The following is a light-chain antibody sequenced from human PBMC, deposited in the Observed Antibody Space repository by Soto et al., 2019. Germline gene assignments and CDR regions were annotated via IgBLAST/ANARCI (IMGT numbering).Light chain of an antibody. CDR2: DDN. CDR1: SSNIGGNS. V-gene: IGLV1-51*01. CDR3: GSWDSSLSAYV. Sequence: QSVMTQPPSVSASPGQKVTISCSGSSSNIGGNSVSWYQQLPRTAPTLLIYDDNKRPSGIPDRFSCSTSGTSATLGITGFQTGEEADYYCGSWDSSLSAYVFGTGTKLTVL. J-gene: IGLJ1*01.